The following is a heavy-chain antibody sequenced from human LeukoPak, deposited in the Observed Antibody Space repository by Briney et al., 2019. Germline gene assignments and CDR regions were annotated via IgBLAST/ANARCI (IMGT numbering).Heavy chain of an antibody. Sequence: GGSLRLSCAASGFTFSSYAMSWVRQAPGKGLEWVSAISGSGGSTYYADSVKGRFTISRDSSKNTLYLQMNSLRAEDTAVYYCAKSRLMYYYDSSDYWGQGTLVTVSS. CDR1: GFTFSSYA. CDR3: AKSRLMYYYDSSDY. V-gene: IGHV3-23*01. J-gene: IGHJ4*02. CDR2: ISGSGGST. D-gene: IGHD3-22*01.